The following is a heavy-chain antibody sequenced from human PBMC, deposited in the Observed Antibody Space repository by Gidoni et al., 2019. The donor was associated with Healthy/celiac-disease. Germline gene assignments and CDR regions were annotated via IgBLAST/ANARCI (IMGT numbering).Heavy chain of an antibody. Sequence: QVQLVESGGGVVQPGRSLRLSCAASGFTFSSYGMHWVRQAPGKGLEWVAVIWYDGSNKYYADSVKGRFTISRDNSKNTLYLQMNSLRAEDTAVYYCARDLLSSRWLVPYYYGMDVWGQGTTVTVSS. CDR1: GFTFSSYG. CDR3: ARDLLSSRWLVPYYYGMDV. CDR2: IWYDGSNK. J-gene: IGHJ6*02. D-gene: IGHD6-19*01. V-gene: IGHV3-33*01.